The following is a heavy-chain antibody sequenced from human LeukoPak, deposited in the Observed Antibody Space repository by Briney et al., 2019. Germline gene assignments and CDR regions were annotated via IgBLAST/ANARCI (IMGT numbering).Heavy chain of an antibody. D-gene: IGHD5-24*01. CDR3: ARHLMANWFDP. V-gene: IGHV4-39*01. CDR1: GGPISSSSYY. J-gene: IGHJ5*02. Sequence: SETLSLTCTVSGGPISSSSYYWGWIRQPPGKGLGWIGSIYYSGSTYYNPSLKGRVTISVDTSKNQFSLKLSSVTAADTAVYYCARHLMANWFDPWGQGTLVTVSS. CDR2: IYYSGST.